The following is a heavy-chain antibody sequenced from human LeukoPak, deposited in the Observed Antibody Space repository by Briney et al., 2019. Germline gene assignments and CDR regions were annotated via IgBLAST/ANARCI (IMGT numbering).Heavy chain of an antibody. CDR2: IYGGGGT. CDR1: GFTVSNSY. V-gene: IGHV3-66*02. CDR3: TRDQDKGY. Sequence: GGSLRLSCTASGFTVSNSYMSWVRQAPGKGLEWVSVIYGGGGTYYADSVKGRFTISRDNSKSTLYLQMNSLRPEDTAVYYCTRDQDKGYWGQGTLVTVSS. J-gene: IGHJ4*02.